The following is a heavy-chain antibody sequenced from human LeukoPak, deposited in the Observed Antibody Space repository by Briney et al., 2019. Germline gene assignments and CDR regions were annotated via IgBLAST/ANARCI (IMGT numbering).Heavy chain of an antibody. J-gene: IGHJ4*02. V-gene: IGHV5-51*01. CDR3: ARHWRDGDSRSLDY. CDR1: GFTFDDYA. CDR2: ISGDESDT. Sequence: GGSLRLSCAASGFTFDDYAMHWVRQAPGKGLEWMGIISGDESDTRYSPSFQGQVTISADKSISTTYLQWSSLKASDTAIYYCARHWRDGDSRSLDYWGQGTLVTVSS. D-gene: IGHD4-17*01.